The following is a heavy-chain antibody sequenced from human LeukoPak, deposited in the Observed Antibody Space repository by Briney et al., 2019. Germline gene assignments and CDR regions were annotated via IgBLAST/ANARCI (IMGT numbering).Heavy chain of an antibody. D-gene: IGHD2-2*01. Sequence: PSETLSLTCAVSGGSISSSNWWSWVRRPPGKGLEWIGEIYHSGSTNYNPSLKSRVTISVDKSKNQFSLKLSSVTAADTAVYYCARASGWLLSVDYWGQGTLVTVSS. CDR1: GGSISSSNW. CDR3: ARASGWLLSVDY. J-gene: IGHJ4*02. V-gene: IGHV4-4*02. CDR2: IYHSGST.